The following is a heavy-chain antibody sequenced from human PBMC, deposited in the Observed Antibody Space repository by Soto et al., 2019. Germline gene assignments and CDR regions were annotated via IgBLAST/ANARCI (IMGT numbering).Heavy chain of an antibody. CDR3: ATTRGLAVGGSFDY. CDR1: GGSITRRSSY. J-gene: IGHJ4*02. V-gene: IGHV4-39*01. Sequence: SETLSLTCIVSGGSITRRSSYWAWIRQPPGKGLEWVGTFYDGNTYHNPSLRSRITIAVDTSKNQFSLKLNSVAAADTAFYYCATTRGLAVGGSFDYWGQGMLVTV. D-gene: IGHD3-10*01. CDR2: FYDGNT.